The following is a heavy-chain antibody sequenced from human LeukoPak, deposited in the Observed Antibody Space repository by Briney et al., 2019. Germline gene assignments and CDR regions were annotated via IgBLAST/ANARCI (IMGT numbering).Heavy chain of an antibody. D-gene: IGHD4-23*01. Sequence: ASVKVSCKASGYTFTGYYMHWVRQAPGQGLEWMGWISAYNGNTNYAQKLQGRVTMTTDTSTSTAYMELRSLRSDDTAVYYCARDITYGGRGYFDYWGQGTLVTVSS. CDR2: ISAYNGNT. CDR1: GYTFTGYY. CDR3: ARDITYGGRGYFDY. V-gene: IGHV1-18*04. J-gene: IGHJ4*02.